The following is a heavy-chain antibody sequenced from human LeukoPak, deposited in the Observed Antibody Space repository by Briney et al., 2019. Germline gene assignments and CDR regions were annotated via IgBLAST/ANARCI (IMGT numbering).Heavy chain of an antibody. V-gene: IGHV3-30*04. Sequence: GGSLRLSCAASGFTLTTYVMHWVRQAPGKGLEWVAFTAYDERNECYADSGKGRFTISRDNSKNTVYLQMNSLRAEDTAVYYCAREAGDDGTFGDAFDIWGQGTMVTVSS. D-gene: IGHD2/OR15-2a*01. J-gene: IGHJ3*02. CDR2: TAYDERNE. CDR1: GFTLTTYV. CDR3: AREAGDDGTFGDAFDI.